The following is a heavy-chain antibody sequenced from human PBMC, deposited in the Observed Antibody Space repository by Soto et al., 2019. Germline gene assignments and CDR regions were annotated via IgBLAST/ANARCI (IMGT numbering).Heavy chain of an antibody. CDR2: FDPDDGET. J-gene: IGHJ4*02. CDR1: GYTLTELS. CDR3: ARDSPPSDY. Sequence: DSVKVSCKVSGYTLTELSMHWVRQAPGKGLEWMGGFDPDDGETIYAQKFQGRVTMTRDTSTSTAYMELSSLRSEGTAVYYCARDSPPSDYWGQGTLVTVSS. V-gene: IGHV1-24*01.